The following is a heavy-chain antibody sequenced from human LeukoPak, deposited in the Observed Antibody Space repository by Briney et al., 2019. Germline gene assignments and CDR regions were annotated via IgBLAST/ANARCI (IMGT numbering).Heavy chain of an antibody. Sequence: GGSLRLSCAASGFTVSSNYMSWVRQAPGKGLEWVSVIYSGGSTYYADSVKGRFTISRDNSKNTLYLQMNSLRAEDTAVYYCARNTVTSNYGMDVWGQGTTVTVSS. V-gene: IGHV3-53*01. CDR2: IYSGGST. J-gene: IGHJ6*02. CDR3: ARNTVTSNYGMDV. CDR1: GFTVSSNY. D-gene: IGHD4-17*01.